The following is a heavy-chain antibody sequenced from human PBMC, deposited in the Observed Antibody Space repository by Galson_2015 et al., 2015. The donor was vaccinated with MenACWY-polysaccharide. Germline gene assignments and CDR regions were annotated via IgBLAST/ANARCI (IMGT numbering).Heavy chain of an antibody. CDR1: GYTFFGYY. J-gene: IGHJ3*02. V-gene: IGHV1-2*02. CDR2: PSPHTGDS. CDR3: ARVYGAYPQVDAFDI. D-gene: IGHD4/OR15-4a*01. Sequence: SVKVSCKASGYTFFGYYIHWVRQAPGQGLEWMGWPSPHTGDSYYAQKFQGRVTMTRDTSINTAYMELSRLKFDDTAVYYCARVYGAYPQVDAFDIWGQGTMVTVSS.